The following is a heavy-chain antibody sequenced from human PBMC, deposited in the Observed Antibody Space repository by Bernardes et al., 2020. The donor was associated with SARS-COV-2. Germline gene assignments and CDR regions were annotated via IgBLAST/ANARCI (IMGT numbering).Heavy chain of an antibody. CDR2: INSDGSST. CDR3: ARDEGSYIELVYYGMDV. J-gene: IGHJ6*02. V-gene: IGHV3-74*01. D-gene: IGHD1-26*01. CDR1: GFTFSSYW. Sequence: GGSLRLSCAASGFTFSSYWMHWVRQAPGKGLVWVSRINSDGSSTSYADSVKGRFTISRDNAKNTLYLQMNSLRAEDTAVYYCARDEGSYIELVYYGMDVWGQGTTVTISS.